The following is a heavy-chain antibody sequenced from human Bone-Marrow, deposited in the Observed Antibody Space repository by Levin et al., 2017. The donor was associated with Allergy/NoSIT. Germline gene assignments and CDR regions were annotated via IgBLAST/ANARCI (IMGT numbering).Heavy chain of an antibody. D-gene: IGHD6-25*01. CDR1: GFTFSGYA. CDR2: ISGSGQGT. CDR3: AKDVDSAAGSDYFNY. V-gene: IGHV3-23*01. J-gene: IGHJ4*02. Sequence: PGGSLRLSCRASGFTFSGYAMSWVRQGPGRGLEWIAAISGSGQGTHYADSVKGRITVSRDNFNNTVSLQLRSLTAEDSAVYYCAKDVDSAAGSDYFNYWGRGARVTVSS.